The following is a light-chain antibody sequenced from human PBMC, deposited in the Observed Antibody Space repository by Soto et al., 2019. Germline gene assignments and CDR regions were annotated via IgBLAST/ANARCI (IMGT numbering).Light chain of an antibody. J-gene: IGKJ1*01. CDR2: GAS. CDR1: QSVTSSY. Sequence: EIVLTQSPGTLSLSPGERANLSCRASQSVTSSYLAWYQQKPGQAPRLLIYGASTRATGIPDRFSGSGSGTDFTITISRLETEDFAVYYCQQYGSSETFGQGTKVEIK. V-gene: IGKV3-20*01. CDR3: QQYGSSET.